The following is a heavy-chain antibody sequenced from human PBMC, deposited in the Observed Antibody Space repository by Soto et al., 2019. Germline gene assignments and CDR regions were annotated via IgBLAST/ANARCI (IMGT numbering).Heavy chain of an antibody. CDR3: ARGRGGLSTTGFFDY. V-gene: IGHV1-69*06. CDR2: IIPIFGTG. Sequence: QVQVMQSGAEVKKPGSSVKVSCKASGGTFSRYTISWVRPAPGQGLEWMGGIIPIFGTGNYAQKFQGRRTITADKWTSTAYMELSSLRSEDTAVYYCARGRGGLSTTGFFDYWGQGTLVTVSS. J-gene: IGHJ4*02. CDR1: GGTFSRYT. D-gene: IGHD4-17*01.